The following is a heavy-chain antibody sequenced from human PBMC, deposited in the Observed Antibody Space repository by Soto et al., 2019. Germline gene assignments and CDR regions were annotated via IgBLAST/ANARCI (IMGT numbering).Heavy chain of an antibody. CDR2: MNPGSGDT. CDR3: AAVAHYYDSSGYLGTAFDI. CDR1: GYSFTNND. D-gene: IGHD3-22*01. J-gene: IGHJ3*02. Sequence: ASVKVSCKASGYSFTNNDVSWVRQATGQGLEWMGWMNPGSGDTGYAQKFQERVTITRDMSTSTAYMELSSLRSEDTAVYYCAAVAHYYDSSGYLGTAFDIWGQGTTVTVSS. V-gene: IGHV1-8*01.